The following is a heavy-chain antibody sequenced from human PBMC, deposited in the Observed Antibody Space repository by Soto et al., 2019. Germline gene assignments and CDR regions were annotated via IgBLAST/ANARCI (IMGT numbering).Heavy chain of an antibody. CDR3: AHPRGYGVFDAVDI. D-gene: IGHD4-17*01. V-gene: IGHV3-23*01. CDR1: GFIFSTYS. J-gene: IGHJ3*02. Sequence: GSVILSCAASGFIFSTYSMNWVLQAPGKGLEWVSAISSSGDSAYYAESVRGRFTISRDNSINTLYLQMRSLRPEDTAVYYCAHPRGYGVFDAVDIWGQGTMVTVSS. CDR2: ISSSGDSA.